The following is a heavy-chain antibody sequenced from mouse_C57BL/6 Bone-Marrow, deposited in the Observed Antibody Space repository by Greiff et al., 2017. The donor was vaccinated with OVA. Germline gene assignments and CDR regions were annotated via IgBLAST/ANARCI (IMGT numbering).Heavy chain of an antibody. D-gene: IGHD3-3*01. CDR1: GYTFTSYT. CDR2: INPSSGYT. Sequence: VQLQQSGAELARPGASVKMSCKASGYTFTSYTMHWVKQRPGQGLEWIGYINPSSGYTKYNQKFKDKATLTADKSSSTAYMQLSSLTSEDSAVDYGARDEGGAGKDYFDYWGQGTTLTVSS. CDR3: ARDEGGAGKDYFDY. V-gene: IGHV1-4*01. J-gene: IGHJ2*01.